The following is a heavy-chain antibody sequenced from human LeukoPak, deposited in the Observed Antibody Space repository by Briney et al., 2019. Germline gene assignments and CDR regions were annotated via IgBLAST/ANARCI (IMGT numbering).Heavy chain of an antibody. CDR3: AKSPVSSCRGSFCYPFDY. CDR2: ISGSDDGT. D-gene: IGHD2-15*01. Sequence: PGGSLRLSCAASGFTFSSYSMNWVRQAPGKGLEWVSAISGSDDGTYYADSVKGRFTISRDNSRNKLYLQMNTLRAEDTAVYFCAKSPVSSCRGSFCYPFDYWGQGNLVTVSS. J-gene: IGHJ4*02. V-gene: IGHV3-23*01. CDR1: GFTFSSYS.